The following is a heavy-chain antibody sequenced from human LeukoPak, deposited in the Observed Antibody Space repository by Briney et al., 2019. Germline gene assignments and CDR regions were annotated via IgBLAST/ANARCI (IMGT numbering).Heavy chain of an antibody. J-gene: IGHJ6*02. V-gene: IGHV4-39*01. D-gene: IGHD3-10*01. CDR2: IYYSGST. Sequence: SETLTLTCTVSGVSISSSSYYWGWIRQPPGKGLEWIGSIYYSGSTYYNPSLKSRVTISVDTSKNQFSLKLSSVTAADTAVYYCASGLLWFGELPYGMDVWGQGTTVTVSS. CDR1: GVSISSSSYY. CDR3: ASGLLWFGELPYGMDV.